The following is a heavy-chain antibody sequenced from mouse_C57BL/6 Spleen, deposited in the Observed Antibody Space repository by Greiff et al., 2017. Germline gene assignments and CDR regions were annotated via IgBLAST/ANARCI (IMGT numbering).Heavy chain of an antibody. CDR3: ARLDYGSDWYFDV. J-gene: IGHJ1*03. D-gene: IGHD1-1*01. CDR1: GYTFTSYW. Sequence: QVQLQQPGAELVKPGASVKLSCKASGYTFTSYWMHWVKQRPGQGLEWIGMIHPNSGSTNYNEKFKSKATLTVDKSSSTAYMQLSSLTSEDAAVYYCARLDYGSDWYFDVGGTGTTVTVSS. V-gene: IGHV1-64*01. CDR2: IHPNSGST.